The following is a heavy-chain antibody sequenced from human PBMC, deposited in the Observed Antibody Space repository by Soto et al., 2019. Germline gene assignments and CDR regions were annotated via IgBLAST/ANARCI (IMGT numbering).Heavy chain of an antibody. D-gene: IGHD6-13*01. J-gene: IGHJ3*02. V-gene: IGHV4-31*03. CDR1: GGSISSGGYY. CDR3: AKSFVSSSGNGFVFDI. CDR2: IYYSGST. Sequence: SETLSLTCTVSGGSISSGGYYWSWIRQHPGKGLEWIGYIYYSGSTYYNPSLKSRVTISVDTSKNQFSLKLSSVTAADTAVYSCAKSFVSSSGNGFVFDIWGKGTLVTVSS.